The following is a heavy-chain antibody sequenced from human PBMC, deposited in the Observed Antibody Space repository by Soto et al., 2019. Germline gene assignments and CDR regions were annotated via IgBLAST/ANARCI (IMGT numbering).Heavy chain of an antibody. D-gene: IGHD3-16*01. CDR2: IDPSDSYT. V-gene: IGHV5-10-1*01. CDR1: GSSFTSRW. CDR3: AGHGGGRLAMSCFNGMDV. J-gene: IGHJ6*02. Sequence: GESLKISCKASGSSFTSRWITWVRQIPGKGLEWMGRIDPSDSYTSYNPSFQGHVTISVDKSINTVYLRWSSLKASDSAKYYCAGHGGGRLAMSCFNGMDVWGQGTPVTACS.